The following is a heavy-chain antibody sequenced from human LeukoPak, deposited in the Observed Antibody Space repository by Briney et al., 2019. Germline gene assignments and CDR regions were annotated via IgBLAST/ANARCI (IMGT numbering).Heavy chain of an antibody. J-gene: IGHJ4*02. CDR3: ARVDYDILTGPLHY. V-gene: IGHV3-11*04. CDR2: ISSSGNTR. CDR1: GFTFSDYY. D-gene: IGHD3-9*01. Sequence: GGSLRLSCAASGFTFSDYYMSWIRQAPGKGLEWVSYISSSGNTRYYADSVKGRFTISRDNAKNSLYLHMNSLRAEDTAVYYCARVDYDILTGPLHYWGQGTLVTVSS.